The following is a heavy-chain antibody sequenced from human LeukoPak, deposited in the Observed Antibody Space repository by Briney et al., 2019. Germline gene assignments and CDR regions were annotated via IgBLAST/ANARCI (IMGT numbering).Heavy chain of an antibody. D-gene: IGHD6-13*01. V-gene: IGHV1-3*01. CDR2: INAVNGNT. Sequence: ASVKVSCKVSGDTSTSYATHWVRHARKQRLEWIGWINAVNGNTKYSQKFQGRVTITRDTSASTAYMELSSLRSEDTAVYYCARGYSSSWYSAFDYWGQGTLVTVSS. J-gene: IGHJ4*02. CDR1: GDTSTSYA. CDR3: ARGYSSSWYSAFDY.